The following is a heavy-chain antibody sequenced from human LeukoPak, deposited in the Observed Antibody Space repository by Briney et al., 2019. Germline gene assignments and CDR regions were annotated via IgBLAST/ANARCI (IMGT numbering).Heavy chain of an antibody. CDR3: AKGVLSFRYFDY. D-gene: IGHD3-9*01. V-gene: IGHV3-23*01. J-gene: IGHJ4*02. CDR1: GFTFSSYG. CDR2: VSGSGGTT. Sequence: GGSLRLSCAASGFTFSSYGVSWVRQGPGEWLEWVSGVSGSGGTTYYADSVKGRFTISRDNSKNTLYLQMNSLRAEDTAEYYCAKGVLSFRYFDYWGQGTLVNVSS.